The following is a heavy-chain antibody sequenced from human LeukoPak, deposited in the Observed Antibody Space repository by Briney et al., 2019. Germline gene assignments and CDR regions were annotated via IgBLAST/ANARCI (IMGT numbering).Heavy chain of an antibody. CDR3: AREGPRGNSQFDY. J-gene: IGHJ4*02. D-gene: IGHD2/OR15-2a*01. Sequence: PGESLRLSCAVSGFIVSSDYMSWVRQAPGKGLEWVALIWYDGSNKYYTDSVKGRLTISRDNSKNTLYLQMNSLRAEDTAIYYCAREGPRGNSQFDYWGQGTLVTVSS. CDR1: GFIVSSDY. CDR2: IWYDGSNK. V-gene: IGHV3-33*08.